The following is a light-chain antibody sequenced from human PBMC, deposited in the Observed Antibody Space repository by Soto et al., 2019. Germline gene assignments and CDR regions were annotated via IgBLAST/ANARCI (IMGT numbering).Light chain of an antibody. CDR1: QDISYY. CDR3: QQFDSLPIT. J-gene: IGKJ4*01. V-gene: IGKV1-33*01. CDR2: DAS. Sequence: DIQMTQSPSSLSASVGERVTITCQASQDISYYLNWYQQKPGKAPKLLIYDASNLETGGPSRFSGSGSGTEFTFTISSLQPDDIATYYCQQFDSLPITFGGGTKVDIK.